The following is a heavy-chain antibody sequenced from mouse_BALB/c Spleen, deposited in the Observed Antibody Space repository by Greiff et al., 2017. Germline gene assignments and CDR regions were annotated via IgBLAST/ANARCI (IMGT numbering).Heavy chain of an antibody. J-gene: IGHJ4*01. CDR1: GFTFSSYT. CDR2: ISSGGSYT. CDR3: TRGGGNYVYAMDY. V-gene: IGHV5-6-4*01. Sequence: EVHLVESGGGLVKPGGSLKLSCAASGFTFSSYTMSWVRQTPEKRLEWVATISSGGSYTYYPDSVKGRFTISRDNAKNTLYLQMSSLKSEDTAMYYCTRGGGNYVYAMDYWGQGTSVTVSS. D-gene: IGHD2-1*01.